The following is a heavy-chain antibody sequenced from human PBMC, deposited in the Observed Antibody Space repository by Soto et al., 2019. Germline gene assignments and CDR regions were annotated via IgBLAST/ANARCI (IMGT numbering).Heavy chain of an antibody. J-gene: IGHJ6*02. CDR2: IKSKGGGGTA. D-gene: IGHD6-13*01. V-gene: IGHV3-15*07. Sequence: EVQLVESGGGLVPPGGSLTLSCAASGFSFSPAWMNWVRQAPGKGLEWVGLIKSKGGGGTADYAAPVKGRFIISRDDSKNKIYLQMNSLKPEDTALYYCIWQQDFYYGRAVWGQGTTVTVSS. CDR1: GFSFSPAW. CDR3: IWQQDFYYGRAV.